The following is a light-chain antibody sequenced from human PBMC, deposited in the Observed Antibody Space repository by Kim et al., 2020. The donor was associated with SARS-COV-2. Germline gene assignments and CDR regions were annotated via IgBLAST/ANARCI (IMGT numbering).Light chain of an antibody. V-gene: IGKV3-20*01. CDR3: QQYASSPYT. J-gene: IGKJ2*01. CDR1: QSVSSTF. CDR2: SAH. Sequence: LATGENATLSCRASQSVSSTFVGWYQHERGQAPRLLIYSAHSRATGMPDRFSGSGSGTEFTLTISRLEPEDSAVYYCQQYASSPYTFGQGTKLEI.